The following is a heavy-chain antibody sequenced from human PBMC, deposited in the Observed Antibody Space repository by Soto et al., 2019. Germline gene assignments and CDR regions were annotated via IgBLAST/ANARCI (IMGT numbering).Heavy chain of an antibody. Sequence: QITLKESGPTLVKPTQTLTLTCTLSGLSLNTTAVGVGWVRQPPGKALEWLAVIYWNDAKRSSPSLKSRLTLTKDTSKNQVVLTMTNMDPVDTGTYYCGHWSYSTGWSDYWGQGAPVTVSS. V-gene: IGHV2-5*01. J-gene: IGHJ4*02. CDR2: IYWNDAK. D-gene: IGHD6-19*01. CDR3: GHWSYSTGWSDY. CDR1: GLSLNTTAVG.